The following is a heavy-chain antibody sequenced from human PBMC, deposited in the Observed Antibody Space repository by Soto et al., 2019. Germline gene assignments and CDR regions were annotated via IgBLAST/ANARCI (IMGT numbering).Heavy chain of an antibody. V-gene: IGHV4-39*02. J-gene: IGHJ6*02. CDR2: IYYSGST. CDR1: GGSISSSSYY. D-gene: IGHD3-3*01. Sequence: SETLSLTCTVSGGSISSSSYYWGWIRQPPGKGLEWIGSIYYSGSTYYNPSLKSRVTISVDTSKNQFSLKLSSVTAADTAVYYCARESEGNPYYDFWSGYYRPNYYYYYGMDVWGQGTTVTVSS. CDR3: ARESEGNPYYDFWSGYYRPNYYYYYGMDV.